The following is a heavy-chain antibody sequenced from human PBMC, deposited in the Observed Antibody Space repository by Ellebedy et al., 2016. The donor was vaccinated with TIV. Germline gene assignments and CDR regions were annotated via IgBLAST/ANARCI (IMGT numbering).Heavy chain of an antibody. J-gene: IGHJ5*02. D-gene: IGHD3-22*01. CDR2: ISYDGSNK. CDR1: GFTFSSYA. Sequence: GESLKISXAASGFTFSSYAMHWVRQAPGKGLEWVAVISYDGSNKYYADSVKGRFTISRDNSKNTLYLQMNSLRAEDTAVYYCARDTPHDYYDSSAYNWFDPWGQGTLVTVSS. V-gene: IGHV3-30-3*01. CDR3: ARDTPHDYYDSSAYNWFDP.